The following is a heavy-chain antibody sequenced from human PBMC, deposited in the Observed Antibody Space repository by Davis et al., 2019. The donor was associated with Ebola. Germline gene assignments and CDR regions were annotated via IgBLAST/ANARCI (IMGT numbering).Heavy chain of an antibody. V-gene: IGHV4-61*01. CDR2: IYYSGST. CDR3: ARARRIVVVTDAFDI. J-gene: IGHJ3*02. D-gene: IGHD3-22*01. CDR1: GGSVSSGSYY. Sequence: MPGGSLRLSCTVSGGSVSSGSYYWSWIRQPPGKGLEWIGYIYYSGSTYYNPSLKSRVTISVDTSKNQFSLKLSSVTAADTAVYYCARARRIVVVTDAFDIWGQGTMVTVSS.